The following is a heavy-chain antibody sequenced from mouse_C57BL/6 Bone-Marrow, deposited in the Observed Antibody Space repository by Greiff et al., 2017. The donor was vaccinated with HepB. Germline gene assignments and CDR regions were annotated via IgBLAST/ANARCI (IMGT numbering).Heavy chain of an antibody. CDR2: ISNGGGST. CDR1: GFTFSDYY. V-gene: IGHV5-12*01. J-gene: IGHJ3*01. CDR3: ARLHYYGSSTWFAY. D-gene: IGHD1-1*01. Sequence: EVKLMESGGGLVQPGGSLKLSCAASGFTFSDYYMYWVRQTPEKRLEWVAYISNGGGSTYYPDTVKGRFTISRDNAKNTLYLQMSRLKSEDTAMYYCARLHYYGSSTWFAYWGQGTLVTVST.